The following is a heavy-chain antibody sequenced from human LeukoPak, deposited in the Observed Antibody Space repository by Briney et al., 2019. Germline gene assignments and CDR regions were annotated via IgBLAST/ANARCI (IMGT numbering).Heavy chain of an antibody. CDR3: ARGSRTYDILTGYLLLNWFDP. D-gene: IGHD3-9*01. Sequence: SETLSLTCAVYGGSFSGYYWSWIRQPPGKGLEWIGEINHSGSTNYNPSLKSRVTISVDTSKNQFSLKLSSVTAADTAVYYCARGSRTYDILTGYLLLNWFDPWGQGTLVTVSS. V-gene: IGHV4-34*01. J-gene: IGHJ5*02. CDR1: GGSFSGYY. CDR2: INHSGST.